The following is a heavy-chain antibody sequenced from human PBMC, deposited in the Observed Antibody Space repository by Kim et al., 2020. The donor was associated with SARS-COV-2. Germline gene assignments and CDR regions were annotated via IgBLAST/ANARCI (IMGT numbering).Heavy chain of an antibody. Sequence: ASVKVSCKASGYTFTSYYMHWVRQAPGQGLEWMGIINPSGGSTSYAQKFQGRVTMTRDTSTSTVYMELSSLRSEDTAVYYCARESPPLAITGKLLGGGGWFDPWGQGTLVTVSS. V-gene: IGHV1-46*01. CDR3: ARESPPLAITGKLLGGGGWFDP. CDR2: INPSGGST. J-gene: IGHJ5*02. CDR1: GYTFTSYY. D-gene: IGHD1-20*01.